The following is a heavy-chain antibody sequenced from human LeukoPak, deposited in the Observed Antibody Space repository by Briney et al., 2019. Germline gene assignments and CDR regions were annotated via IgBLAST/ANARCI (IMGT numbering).Heavy chain of an antibody. D-gene: IGHD3-22*01. CDR1: GGSVSSSSDF. CDR2: IFYSGKT. Sequence: SETLSLTCTVSGGSVSSSSDFWAWVRQPPEKGLEYIGNIFYSGKTWYNSSLKSRVTISIDTSKNQVFLKMTSVTAADTASYYCAREPKAYDPVRPPAWDQGTLVIVSS. CDR3: AREPKAYDPVRPPA. V-gene: IGHV4-39*07. J-gene: IGHJ5*02.